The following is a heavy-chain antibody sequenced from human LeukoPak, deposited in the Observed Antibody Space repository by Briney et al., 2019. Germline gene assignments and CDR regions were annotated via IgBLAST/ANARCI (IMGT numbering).Heavy chain of an antibody. CDR3: ARAASSGYFGTLFDY. CDR1: GFIFSTYS. V-gene: IGHV3-48*04. D-gene: IGHD3-22*01. CDR2: ISSSGSTI. Sequence: GGSLRLSCAASGFIFSTYSMIWVRQAPGKGLEWVSYISSSGSTIYYADSVKGRFTISRDNAKNSLYLQMNSLRAEDTAVYYCARAASSGYFGTLFDYWGQGTLVTVSS. J-gene: IGHJ4*02.